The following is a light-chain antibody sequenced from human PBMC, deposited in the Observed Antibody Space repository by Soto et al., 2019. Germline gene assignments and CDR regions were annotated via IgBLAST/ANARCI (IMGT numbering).Light chain of an antibody. CDR1: SSNIGCNT. Sequence: QSVLTQQPSASGTPGQRVTISCSGSSSNIGCNTVNWYQQLPGTAPKLLIYNNNQRPSGVPDRFSGSKSGTSASLAISGLQSEDEAAYYCAAWDDSLNGLVFGTGTKLTVL. V-gene: IGLV1-44*01. CDR2: NNN. J-gene: IGLJ1*01. CDR3: AAWDDSLNGLV.